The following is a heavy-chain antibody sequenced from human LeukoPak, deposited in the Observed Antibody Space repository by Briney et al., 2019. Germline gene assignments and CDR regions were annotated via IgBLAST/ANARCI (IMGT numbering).Heavy chain of an antibody. CDR1: GFTFSSYG. CDR2: IRYDGSNK. Sequence: PGGSLRLSCAASGFTFSSYGMHWVRQAPGKGLEWVAFIRYDGSNKYYADSVKGRFTISRDNSKNTLYLQMNSLRAEDTAVYYCARSRRFRDSGMDYWGQGTLVTVSS. J-gene: IGHJ4*02. D-gene: IGHD6-25*01. V-gene: IGHV3-30*02. CDR3: ARSRRFRDSGMDY.